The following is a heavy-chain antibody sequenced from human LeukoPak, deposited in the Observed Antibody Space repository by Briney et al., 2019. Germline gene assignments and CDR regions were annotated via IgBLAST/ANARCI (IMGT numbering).Heavy chain of an antibody. Sequence: SQTLSLTCSVSDDSITMYYWSWIRQPPGKGLEWIGYINYSGSTNYNPSLKSRVTISVDTSKNQFSLKLSSVTAADTAVYYCARERWDSSGYCWYFDLWGRGTLVTVSS. CDR2: INYSGST. CDR3: ARERWDSSGYCWYFDL. V-gene: IGHV4-59*01. CDR1: DDSITMYY. J-gene: IGHJ2*01. D-gene: IGHD6-19*01.